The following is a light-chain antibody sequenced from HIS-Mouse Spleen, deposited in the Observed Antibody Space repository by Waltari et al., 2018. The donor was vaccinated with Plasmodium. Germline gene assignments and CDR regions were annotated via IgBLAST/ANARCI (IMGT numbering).Light chain of an antibody. J-gene: IGKJ2*01. Sequence: DIQMTQSPSSLSASVGDRVTITCRASQGISNYLAWYQEKPGKVPKLLIYAASTLQSGVTSRFSGSGSGTDFTLNMSRLQPEDVATYYWQKYNSAPHTFGQGTKLEIK. CDR1: QGISNY. CDR3: QKYNSAPHT. CDR2: AAS. V-gene: IGKV1-27*01.